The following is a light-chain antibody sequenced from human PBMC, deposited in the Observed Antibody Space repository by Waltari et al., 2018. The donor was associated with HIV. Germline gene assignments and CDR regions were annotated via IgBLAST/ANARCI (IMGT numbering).Light chain of an antibody. CDR3: YSTDSSGNHPWV. CDR1: ALAKKY. J-gene: IGLJ3*02. Sequence: SYELTQPPSVSVSPGQTARITCSGDALAKKYAYWYQQKSGQAPVLGIYEDSKRPSGIPERFSGSSSGTVATLTISGAQVEDEADYYCYSTDSSGNHPWVFGGGTKLTVL. V-gene: IGLV3-10*01. CDR2: EDS.